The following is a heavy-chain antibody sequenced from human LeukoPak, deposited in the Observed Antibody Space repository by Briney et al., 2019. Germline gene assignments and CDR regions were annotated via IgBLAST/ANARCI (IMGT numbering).Heavy chain of an antibody. CDR2: IYPGDSDT. CDR1: GYSFTSYW. CDR3: ARLGSYYDSSGYSRNFDY. J-gene: IGHJ4*02. V-gene: IGHV5-51*01. Sequence: LGESLKISCKGSGYSFTSYWIGWVRQMPGKGLEWMGIIYPGDSDTRYSPSFQGQVTISADKSISTAYLQWSSLKASDTAMHYCARLGSYYDSSGYSRNFDYWGQGTLVTVSS. D-gene: IGHD3-22*01.